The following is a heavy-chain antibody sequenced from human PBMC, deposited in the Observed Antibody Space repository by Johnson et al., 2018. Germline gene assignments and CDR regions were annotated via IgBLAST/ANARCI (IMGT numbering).Heavy chain of an antibody. CDR1: GFTFSSYG. J-gene: IGHJ1*01. D-gene: IGHD3-3*01. CDR3: AKAPVGWLGEGAEYFQH. V-gene: IGHV3-33*03. Sequence: LSCAASGFTFSSYGLHWVRQAPGQGLEWVAVIWYDGTTKYYADSVKGRFTITRDNAKNSLYLQMNSLRAEDTALYYCAKAPVGWLGEGAEYFQHWGQGTLVTVSS. CDR2: IWYDGTTK.